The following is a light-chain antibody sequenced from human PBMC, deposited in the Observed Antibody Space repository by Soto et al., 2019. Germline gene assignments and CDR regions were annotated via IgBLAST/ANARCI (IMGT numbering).Light chain of an antibody. J-gene: IGKJ1*01. Sequence: DIPMTQSPSTLSASVGDRVTITCRASQTITSWLAWYQQKPGKAPTLLMYRASSLKSGVPSRFSGSGSGTEFTLTISSLQPDDFATYYCQQYNSFPWTFGQGTKVEIK. CDR2: RAS. CDR3: QQYNSFPWT. V-gene: IGKV1-5*03. CDR1: QTITSW.